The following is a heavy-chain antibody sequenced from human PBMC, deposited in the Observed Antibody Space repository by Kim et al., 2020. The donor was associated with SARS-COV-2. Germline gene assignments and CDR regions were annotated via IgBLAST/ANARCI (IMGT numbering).Heavy chain of an antibody. CDR2: T. CDR3: ARKREGMDV. J-gene: IGHJ6*03. Sequence: TQYAQKCQGRVTITRDTSASPAYMELSSLRSEDTAVYYCARKREGMDVWGKGTTVTVSS. V-gene: IGHV1-3*01.